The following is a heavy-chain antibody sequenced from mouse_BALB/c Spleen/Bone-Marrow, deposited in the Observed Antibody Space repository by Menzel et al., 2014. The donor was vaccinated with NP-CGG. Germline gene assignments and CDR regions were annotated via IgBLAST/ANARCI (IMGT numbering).Heavy chain of an antibody. CDR3: ARWEYYAMDY. Sequence: EVQLQQSGAELVKPGASVKLSCTASGFNIRDTYMHWVKQRPEQGLEWIGRIDPANGNTKYDPKFQGKATITADTSSNTAYLQLSSLTSEDTAVYYCARWEYYAMDYWGQGASVTVSS. CDR2: IDPANGNT. J-gene: IGHJ4*01. D-gene: IGHD4-1*01. CDR1: GFNIRDTY. V-gene: IGHV14-3*02.